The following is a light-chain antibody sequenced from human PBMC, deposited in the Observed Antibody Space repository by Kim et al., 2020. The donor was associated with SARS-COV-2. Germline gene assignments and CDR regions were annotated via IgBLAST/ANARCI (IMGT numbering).Light chain of an antibody. CDR1: QSVSSY. Sequence: EIVLTQSPATLSLSPGERAALSCRASQSVSSYLVWYQQKPGQAPRLLIYDASNRATGIPARFSGSGSGTDFTLTISSLEPEDFAIYYCQQRSHWPLTSGGGTKVDIK. CDR2: DAS. CDR3: QQRSHWPLT. J-gene: IGKJ4*02. V-gene: IGKV3-11*01.